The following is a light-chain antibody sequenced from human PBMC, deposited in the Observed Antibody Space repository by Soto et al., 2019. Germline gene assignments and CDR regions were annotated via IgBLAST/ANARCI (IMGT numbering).Light chain of an antibody. CDR3: QQRKNWPIT. CDR2: DAS. J-gene: IGKJ5*01. CDR1: QSVSIY. Sequence: DIVLTQSPATLSLSPGERVTLSCRASQSVSIYLAWYQQKPGQAPRLLIYDASNRATGIPARFSGSGSGTDFTLTISSLEPEDFAVYYCQQRKNWPITFGRGTRLEIK. V-gene: IGKV3-11*01.